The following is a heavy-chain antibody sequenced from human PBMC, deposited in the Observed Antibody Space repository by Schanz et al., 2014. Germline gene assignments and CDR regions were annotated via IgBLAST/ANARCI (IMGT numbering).Heavy chain of an antibody. CDR2: INTANGNA. CDR1: GFNFNNYD. Sequence: QVQLVQSGAEVKKPGASVKVSCTASGFNFNNYDINWVRQATGQGLEWMGWINTANGNAKYSANFQARVTITRDTSATTAYMELTNLRSEDTAVYYCARDLPYCDGGKCYSDGFDIWGQGTLXTISS. V-gene: IGHV1-3*04. D-gene: IGHD2-21*01. CDR3: ARDLPYCDGGKCYSDGFDI. J-gene: IGHJ3*02.